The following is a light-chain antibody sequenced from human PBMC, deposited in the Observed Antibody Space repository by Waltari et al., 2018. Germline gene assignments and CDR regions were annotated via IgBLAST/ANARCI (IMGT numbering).Light chain of an antibody. Sequence: QSMLTQPPSVSGAPGQRLTISCTGSNSNIGPNYDVHWYQQLPGTAPKLLIYDDTNRPSGVPYRFSGSKSGTSASLAITGLQAEDEADYYCQSYDISLRGWVFGGGTKLTVL. J-gene: IGLJ3*02. CDR2: DDT. CDR3: QSYDISLRGWV. V-gene: IGLV1-40*01. CDR1: NSNIGPNYD.